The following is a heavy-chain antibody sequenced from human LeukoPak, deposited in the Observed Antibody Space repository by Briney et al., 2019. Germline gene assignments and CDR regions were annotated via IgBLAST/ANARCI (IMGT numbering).Heavy chain of an antibody. CDR1: GYSFTSYW. D-gene: IGHD3-22*01. Sequence: GESLKISCKGSGYSFTSYWIGWVRQMPGKGLEWMGIIYPGDSDTRYSPSFQGQVTISADKSISTAYLQWSSLMASDTAMYYCARVDDSSGDALWDWGQGTLVTVSS. V-gene: IGHV5-51*01. CDR2: IYPGDSDT. CDR3: ARVDDSSGDALWD. J-gene: IGHJ4*02.